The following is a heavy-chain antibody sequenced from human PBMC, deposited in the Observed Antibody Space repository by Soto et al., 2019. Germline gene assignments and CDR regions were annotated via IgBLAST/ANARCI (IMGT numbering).Heavy chain of an antibody. V-gene: IGHV5-51*01. CDR2: IYPGDSDT. CDR1: GYSFTSYW. CDR3: ARRKYSSGYGMDV. D-gene: IGHD6-19*01. J-gene: IGHJ6*02. Sequence: PGESLKISCKGSGYSFTSYWIGWVRQMPGKGLEWMGIIYPGDSDTRYSPSFEGQVTISADKSISTAYMQWSSLKASDSAMYYCARRKYSSGYGMDVWGQGTTVTVSS.